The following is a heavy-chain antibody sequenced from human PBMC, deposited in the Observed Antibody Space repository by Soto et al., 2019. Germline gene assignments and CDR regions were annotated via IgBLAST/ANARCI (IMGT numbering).Heavy chain of an antibody. J-gene: IGHJ4*02. Sequence: GGSLRLSCVASGLTFGSRAMSWVRQAPGEGLQWVATITDNGGDAKYADSVRGRFVNSRDNSKKTLYPQMTSLTAEDSAMYFCARGSTESYPGSRIFDFWGRGTLVTVSS. D-gene: IGHD3-10*01. V-gene: IGHV3-23*01. CDR1: GLTFGSRA. CDR2: ITDNGGDA. CDR3: ARGSTESYPGSRIFDF.